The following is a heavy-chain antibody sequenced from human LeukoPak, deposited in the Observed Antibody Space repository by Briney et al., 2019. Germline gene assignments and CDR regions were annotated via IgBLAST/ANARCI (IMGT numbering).Heavy chain of an antibody. V-gene: IGHV4-59*01. CDR2: IYYSGST. J-gene: IGHJ3*02. Sequence: SETLSLTCTVSGGSISSYYWSWIRQPPGKGLEWIGYIYYSGSTNYNPSLKSRVTISVDTSKNQFSLKLSSVTAADTAVYYCARANSSSWFDDFDIWGQGTMVTVSS. CDR3: ARANSSSWFDDFDI. CDR1: GGSISSYY. D-gene: IGHD6-13*01.